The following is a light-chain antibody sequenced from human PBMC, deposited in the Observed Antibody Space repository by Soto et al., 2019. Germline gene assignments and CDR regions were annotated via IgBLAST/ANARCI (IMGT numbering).Light chain of an antibody. J-gene: IGKJ5*01. CDR3: QQCRVSRLIT. V-gene: IGKV3-20*01. CDR1: QRVSTSY. Sequence: EIVLTQSPGTLSLSPGEKATLFCRASQRVSTSYLAWYQQKPGQAPRLLIYGASSRATGIPDRFSGSGSGTDFTLSISRLEPEDSAVYYCQQCRVSRLITFGQGTRLEIK. CDR2: GAS.